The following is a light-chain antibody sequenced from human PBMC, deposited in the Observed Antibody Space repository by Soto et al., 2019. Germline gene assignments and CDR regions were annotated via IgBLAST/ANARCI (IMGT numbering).Light chain of an antibody. J-gene: IGKJ2*01. V-gene: IGKV1-12*01. CDR2: AAS. CDR3: QQANSFPYT. CDR1: QGISSW. Sequence: DIQMTQSPSSVSASVGDRVTITCRASQGISSWLAWYQQKPGKAPKLLIYAASSVQSGVPSRLIGSGAVTDFTLIIISLQPEDFATYYCQQANSFPYTFGQGTKLEIK.